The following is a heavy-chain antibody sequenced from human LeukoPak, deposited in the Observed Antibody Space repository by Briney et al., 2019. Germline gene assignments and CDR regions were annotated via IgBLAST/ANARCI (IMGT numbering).Heavy chain of an antibody. CDR2: IYYSGST. D-gene: IGHD4-17*01. J-gene: IGHJ4*02. V-gene: IGHV4-59*08. CDR3: ARGSGDVYFDY. CDR1: GGSISSYY. Sequence: SETPSLTCTVSGGSISSYYWSWIRQPPGKGLEWIGYIYYSGSTNYNPSLKSRVTISVDTSKNQFSLKLSSVTAADTAVYYCARGSGDVYFDYWGQGTLVTVSS.